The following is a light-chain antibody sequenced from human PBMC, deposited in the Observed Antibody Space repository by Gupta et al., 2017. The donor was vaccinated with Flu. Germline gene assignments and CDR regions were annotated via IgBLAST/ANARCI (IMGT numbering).Light chain of an antibody. J-gene: IGKJ1*01. CDR3: LQDYKYPRT. CDR1: QGIRND. CDR2: ATS. Sequence: AIQMTQSPSSLSASVGDRVTITYRASQGIRNDLGWYQQKPGKAPKLLIYATSSLQIRVPSRFSGSGSGTDFTLTIRDLHPEDFSTYYCLQDYKYPRTFGQGTKVEIK. V-gene: IGKV1-6*01.